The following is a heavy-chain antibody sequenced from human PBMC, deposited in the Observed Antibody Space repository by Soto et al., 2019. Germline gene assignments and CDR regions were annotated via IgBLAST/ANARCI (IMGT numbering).Heavy chain of an antibody. J-gene: IGHJ3*02. V-gene: IGHV1-18*01. Sequence: ASVKVSCKASGYTFTSYGISWVRQAPGQGLEWMGWISAYNGNTNYAQKLQGRVTMTTDTSTSTAYMELRSLRSDDTAVYYCARGAIIMVRGVIITSAFDIWGQGPMLTLSS. D-gene: IGHD3-10*01. CDR1: GYTFTSYG. CDR2: ISAYNGNT. CDR3: ARGAIIMVRGVIITSAFDI.